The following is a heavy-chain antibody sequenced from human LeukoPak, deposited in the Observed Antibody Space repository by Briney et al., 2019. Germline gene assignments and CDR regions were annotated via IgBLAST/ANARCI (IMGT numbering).Heavy chain of an antibody. CDR1: GYTFTSYD. D-gene: IGHD2-21*01. J-gene: IGHJ4*02. CDR2: MNPNSGNT. CDR3: TRSVRNGHIDY. V-gene: IGHV1-8*01. Sequence: ASVKVSCKASGYTFTSYDINWVRQATGQGLEWMGWMNPNSGNTGYAQKFQGRVTMTRSTSISTAYMELSSLRFEYTAVYYCTRSVRNGHIDYWGQGTLVTVSS.